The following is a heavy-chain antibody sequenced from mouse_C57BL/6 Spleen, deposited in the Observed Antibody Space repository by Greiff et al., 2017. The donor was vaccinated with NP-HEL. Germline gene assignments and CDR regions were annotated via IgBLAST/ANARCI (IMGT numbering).Heavy chain of an antibody. CDR1: GYTFTSYW. CDR3: ARGGWLLGDY. V-gene: IGHV1-61*01. CDR2: IYPSDSET. J-gene: IGHJ2*01. Sequence: QVQLQQSGAELVRPGSSVKLSCKASGYTFTSYWMDWVKQRPGQGLEWIGNIYPSDSETHYNQKFKDKATLTVDKSSSTAYMQLSSLTSEDSAVYYCARGGWLLGDYWGQGTTLTVSS. D-gene: IGHD2-3*01.